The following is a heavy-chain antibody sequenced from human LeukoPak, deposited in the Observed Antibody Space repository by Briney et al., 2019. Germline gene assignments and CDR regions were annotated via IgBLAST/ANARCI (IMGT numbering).Heavy chain of an antibody. J-gene: IGHJ5*02. CDR1: GFTFSSYA. D-gene: IGHD3-22*01. V-gene: IGHV4-4*07. Sequence: GSLRLSCAASGFTFSSYAMSWIRQPAGKGLEWIGRIYTSGSTNYNPSLKSRVTMSVDTSKNQFSLKLSSVTAADTAVYYCARVGTYYYVSSGQGGFDPWGQGTLVTVSS. CDR3: ARVGTYYYVSSGQGGFDP. CDR2: IYTSGST.